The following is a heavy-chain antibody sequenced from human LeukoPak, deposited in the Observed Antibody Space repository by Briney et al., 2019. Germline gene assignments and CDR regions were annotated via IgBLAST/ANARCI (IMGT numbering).Heavy chain of an antibody. V-gene: IGHV4-4*07. Sequence: SETLSLTCTLSGGSISIYHWSCIRPPAGKRLEWIGRTYNNGITNYNPSLKTRLTLTIHTHEKELPEKQRSETAALTPVYYCASSPNFYY. J-gene: IGHJ6*01. CDR2: TYNNGIT. CDR3: ASSPNFYY. CDR1: GGSISIYH.